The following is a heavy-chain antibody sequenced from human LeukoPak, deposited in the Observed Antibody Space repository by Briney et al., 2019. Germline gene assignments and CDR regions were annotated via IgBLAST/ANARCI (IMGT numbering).Heavy chain of an antibody. Sequence: GASVKVSCKASGYTFTGYYMHWVRQAPGQGLEWMGWINPNSGGTNYAQKFQGRVTMTRDTSISTAYMELSRLRSDDTAVYYCARNIRFLEWFDAFDIWGQGTMVTVSS. J-gene: IGHJ3*02. CDR1: GYTFTGYY. CDR3: ARNIRFLEWFDAFDI. V-gene: IGHV1-2*02. D-gene: IGHD3-3*01. CDR2: INPNSGGT.